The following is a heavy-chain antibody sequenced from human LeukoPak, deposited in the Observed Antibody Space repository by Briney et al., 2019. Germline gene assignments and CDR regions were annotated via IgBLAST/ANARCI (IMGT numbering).Heavy chain of an antibody. D-gene: IGHD5-18*01. CDR3: ARDVFQNGYSSGYGYFDY. Sequence: PGGSLRLSCAASGFTCSSYDMNWVRQAPGKGLEWVSSISSSSSYIYYADSVKGRFTISRDNAKNSLYLQMNSLRAEDTAVYYCARDVFQNGYSSGYGYFDYWGQGTLVTVSS. CDR1: GFTCSSYD. V-gene: IGHV3-21*01. J-gene: IGHJ4*02. CDR2: ISSSSSYI.